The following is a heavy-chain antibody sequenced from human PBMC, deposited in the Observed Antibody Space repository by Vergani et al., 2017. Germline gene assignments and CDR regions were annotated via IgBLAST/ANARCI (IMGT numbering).Heavy chain of an antibody. CDR1: GFTVSSNY. Sequence: EVQLVETGGGLIQPGGSLRLSCAASGFTVSSNYMSWVRQAPGKGLEWVSVIYSGGSTYYADSVKGRFTISRDNSKNTLYLQMNSLRAEDTAVSYCAEASPPVRGSSWTPTTYFDYWGQGTLVTVSS. J-gene: IGHJ4*02. V-gene: IGHV3-53*02. CDR3: AEASPPVRGSSWTPTTYFDY. D-gene: IGHD6-13*01. CDR2: IYSGGST.